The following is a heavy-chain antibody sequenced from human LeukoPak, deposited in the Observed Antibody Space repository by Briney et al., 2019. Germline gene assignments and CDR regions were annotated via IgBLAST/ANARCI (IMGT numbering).Heavy chain of an antibody. D-gene: IGHD4-11*01. CDR1: DDSITMYY. CDR2: VDHTGST. CDR3: ARGRVSSSTWYSTYYYFFYMDF. J-gene: IGHJ6*03. Sequence: PSETLSLTCTVSDDSITMYYWTWIRQPPGRGLEWIGYVDHTGSTKFNPSLNGRVSISRDTSNNFFSLRLRSVTAADTAVYFCARGRVSSSTWYSTYYYFFYMDFWGKGTTVTVSS. V-gene: IGHV4-59*01.